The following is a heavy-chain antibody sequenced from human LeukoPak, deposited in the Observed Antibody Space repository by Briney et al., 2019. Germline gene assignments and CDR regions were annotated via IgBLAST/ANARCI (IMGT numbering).Heavy chain of an antibody. J-gene: IGHJ6*03. V-gene: IGHV4-4*07. CDR1: GASTRTYY. Sequence: KPSETLSLTCTVSGASTRTYYWGWLRQPAGKQREWVGRIYSSGSTDYNSSLRSRVTMSLDTSKNQFSLRLSSVTAADTAVYYCARESQTVDYFYHMDVWGKGTTVTVSS. D-gene: IGHD1-1*01. CDR2: IYSSGST. CDR3: ARESQTVDYFYHMDV.